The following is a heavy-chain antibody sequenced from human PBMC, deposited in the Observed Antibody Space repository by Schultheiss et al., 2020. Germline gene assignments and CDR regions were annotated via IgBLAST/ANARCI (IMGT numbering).Heavy chain of an antibody. CDR1: GFTFGDYA. V-gene: IGHV4-38-2*02. J-gene: IGHJ6*03. Sequence: GSLRLSCTASGFTFGDYAMSWFRQAPGKGLEWIGSIYYSGSTYYNPSLKSRVTISVDTSKNQFSLKLSSVTAADTAVYYCARGRRGYSYGYLSHYYYYMDVWGKGTTVTVSS. CDR3: ARGRRGYSYGYLSHYYYYMDV. D-gene: IGHD5-18*01. CDR2: IYYSGST.